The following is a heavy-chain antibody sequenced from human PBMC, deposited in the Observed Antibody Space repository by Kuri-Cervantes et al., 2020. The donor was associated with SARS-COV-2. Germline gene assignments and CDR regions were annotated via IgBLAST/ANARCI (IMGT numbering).Heavy chain of an antibody. D-gene: IGHD4-11*01. Sequence: KVSCKASGGTFSSYAISWVRQALGQGLEWMGGIIPIFGTANYAQKFQGRVTITTDESTSTAYMELSSLRSEDTAVYYCARGSAGGRYSNYALDYWGQGTLVTVSS. CDR2: IIPIFGTA. J-gene: IGHJ4*02. CDR3: ARGSAGGRYSNYALDY. CDR1: GGTFSSYA. V-gene: IGHV1-69*05.